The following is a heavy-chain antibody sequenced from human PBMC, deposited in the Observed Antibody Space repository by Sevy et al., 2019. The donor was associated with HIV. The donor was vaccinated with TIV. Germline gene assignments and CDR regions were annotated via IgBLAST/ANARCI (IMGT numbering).Heavy chain of an antibody. CDR1: GFTFSDYW. Sequence: GGCLRLSCAASGFTFSDYWMTWVRQAPGKGLESISCINYSGDVIHYADTVKGRFTISRDNAKKSLSLEMNSLRADDTAIYYCARIPSPQIGRYFGMDVWGRGTTVTVSS. D-gene: IGHD2-21*01. J-gene: IGHJ6*02. V-gene: IGHV3-11*01. CDR3: ARIPSPQIGRYFGMDV. CDR2: INYSGDVI.